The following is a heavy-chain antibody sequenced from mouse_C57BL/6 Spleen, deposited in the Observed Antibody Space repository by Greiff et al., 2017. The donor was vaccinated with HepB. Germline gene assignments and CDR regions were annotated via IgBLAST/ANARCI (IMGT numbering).Heavy chain of an antibody. V-gene: IGHV1-82*01. J-gene: IGHJ2*01. Sequence: QVQLKESGPELVKPGASVKISCKASGYAFSSSWMNWVKQRPGKGLEWIGRIYPGDGDTNYNGKFKGKATLTADKSSSTAYMQLSSLTSEDSAVYFCARWGYYGSSYYFDYWGQSTTLTVSS. CDR3: ARWGYYGSSYYFDY. CDR2: IYPGDGDT. D-gene: IGHD1-1*01. CDR1: GYAFSSSW.